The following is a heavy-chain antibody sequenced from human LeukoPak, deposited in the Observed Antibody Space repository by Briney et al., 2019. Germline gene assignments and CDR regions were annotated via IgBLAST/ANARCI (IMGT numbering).Heavy chain of an antibody. Sequence: SQTLSLTCAISGDTVSRNIAAWDWIRQSPSRGLEWLGRRYYTSKWFHDYALSVKSRITINPDTSKNQVSLQLNSVTPEDTAVYFCAREVGNVFGYWGQGTLVTVSS. J-gene: IGHJ4*02. CDR2: RYYTSKWFH. CDR1: GDTVSRNIAA. D-gene: IGHD3-22*01. CDR3: AREVGNVFGY. V-gene: IGHV6-1*01.